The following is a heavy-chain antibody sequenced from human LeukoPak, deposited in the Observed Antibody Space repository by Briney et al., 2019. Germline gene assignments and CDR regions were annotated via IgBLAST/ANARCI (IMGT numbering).Heavy chain of an antibody. CDR3: AGGRAFGPPDI. V-gene: IGHV4-39*07. Sequence: PSETLSLTCTVSGGSISSSSYYWGWIRQPPGKGLEWIGSIYYSGSTYYNPSLKSRVTISVDRSKNQFSLKLSSVTAADTAVYYCAGGRAFGPPDIWGQGTMVTVSS. CDR1: GGSISSSSYY. CDR2: IYYSGST. J-gene: IGHJ3*02. D-gene: IGHD3-10*01.